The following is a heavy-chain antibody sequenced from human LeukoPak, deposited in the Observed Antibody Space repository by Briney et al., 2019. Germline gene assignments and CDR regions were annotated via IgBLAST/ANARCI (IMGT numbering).Heavy chain of an antibody. CDR3: ARGRQDVTMIDVVMTAVSYYLDV. D-gene: IGHD3-22*01. J-gene: IGHJ6*03. CDR2: MNPSGST. CDR1: GGSLSGYY. Sequence: PSETLCLTCAVYGGSLSGYYWTWIRQTPEKGLEWIGEMNPSGSTNYNPSLKSRVTISVDTSKNQFSLELSSVTAADTAVYYCARGRQDVTMIDVVMTAVSYYLDVWGKGTTVTVS. V-gene: IGHV4-34*01.